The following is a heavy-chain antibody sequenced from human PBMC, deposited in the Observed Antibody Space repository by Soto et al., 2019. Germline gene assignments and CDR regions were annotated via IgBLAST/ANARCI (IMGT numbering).Heavy chain of an antibody. CDR3: ARFDYGDSRICFEP. CDR2: ISGSGGST. Sequence: HPYTASGVKIISLGVLRVRQETGKGLEWVSAISGSGGSTYYADSVKGRFTISVDKSKNQFSLKVTSVTAADTAVYFCARFDYGDSRICFEPRGQGTLVTVYS. CDR1: GVKIISLG. V-gene: IGHV3-23*01. D-gene: IGHD4-17*01. J-gene: IGHJ5*02.